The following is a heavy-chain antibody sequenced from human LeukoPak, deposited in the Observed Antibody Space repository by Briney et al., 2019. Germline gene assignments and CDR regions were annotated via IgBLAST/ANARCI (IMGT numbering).Heavy chain of an antibody. D-gene: IGHD3-22*01. CDR2: ISAYNGNT. CDR3: ARTYYYGSSPYYGSVDY. Sequence: GASVKVSCKASGYTFTNYGISWVRQAPGQGFEWMGWISAYNGNTNYAQKLQGRLTMTTDTSTSTAYMELRGLRSDDTAVYYCARTYYYGSSPYYGSVDYWGQGTLVTVSS. CDR1: GYTFTNYG. V-gene: IGHV1-18*01. J-gene: IGHJ4*02.